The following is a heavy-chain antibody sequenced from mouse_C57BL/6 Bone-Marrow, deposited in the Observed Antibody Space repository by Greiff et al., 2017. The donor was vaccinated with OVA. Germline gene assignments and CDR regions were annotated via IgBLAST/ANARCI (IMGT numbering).Heavy chain of an antibody. V-gene: IGHV1-15*01. D-gene: IGHD2-1*01. CDR2: IDPETGGT. CDR3: TRGNYEAWFAY. J-gene: IGHJ3*01. Sequence: VHLVESGAELVRPGASVTLSCKASGYTFTDYEMHWVKQTPVHGLEWIGAIDPETGGTAYNQKFKGKAILTADKSSSTAYMELRSLTSEDSAVYYCTRGNYEAWFAYWGQGTLVTVSA. CDR1: GYTFTDYE.